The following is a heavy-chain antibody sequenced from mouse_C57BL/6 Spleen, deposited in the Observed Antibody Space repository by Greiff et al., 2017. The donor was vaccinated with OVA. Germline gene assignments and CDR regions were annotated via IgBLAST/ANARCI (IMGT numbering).Heavy chain of an antibody. V-gene: IGHV1-52*01. J-gene: IGHJ4*01. CDR1: GYTFTSYW. CDR2: IDPSDSET. Sequence: QVQLKESGAELVRPGSSVKLSCKASGYTFTSYWMHWVKQRPIQGLEWIGNIDPSDSETHYNQKFKDKATLTVDKSSSTAYMQLSSLTSEDSAVYYCARPIYDGYYSYAMDYWGQGTSVTVSS. D-gene: IGHD2-3*01. CDR3: ARPIYDGYYSYAMDY.